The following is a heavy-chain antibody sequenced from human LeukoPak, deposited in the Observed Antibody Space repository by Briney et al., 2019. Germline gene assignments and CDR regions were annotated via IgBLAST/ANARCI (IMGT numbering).Heavy chain of an antibody. Sequence: SETLSLTCTVSGGSVSSGSYYWSWIRQPPGKGLEWIGEIYHSGSTNYNPSLKSRVTISVDKSKNQFSLKLSSVTAADTAVYYCARVRYYGMDVWGQGTTVTVSS. CDR2: IYHSGST. J-gene: IGHJ6*02. V-gene: IGHV4-39*07. CDR3: ARVRYYGMDV. CDR1: GGSVSSGSYY.